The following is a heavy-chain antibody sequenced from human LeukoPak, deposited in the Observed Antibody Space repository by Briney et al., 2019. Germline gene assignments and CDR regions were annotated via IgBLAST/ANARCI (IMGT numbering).Heavy chain of an antibody. CDR3: VRAQGGDFDWSPSGI. Sequence: PGGSLRLSCAASGFTISSYAMHWVRQAPGKGPGYVSIISSDGGDTDYANSVKGRFTISRDNSKNTLYLQMGSLRPEDMAVYYCVRAQGGDFDWSPSGIWGQGTLVTVSS. CDR1: GFTISSYA. D-gene: IGHD3-9*01. J-gene: IGHJ4*02. V-gene: IGHV3-64*01. CDR2: ISSDGGDT.